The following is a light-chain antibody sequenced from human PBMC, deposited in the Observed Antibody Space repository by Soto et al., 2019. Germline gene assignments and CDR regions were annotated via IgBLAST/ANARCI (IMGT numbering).Light chain of an antibody. CDR2: GAS. CDR1: QGVRNN. CDR3: HQYNQWPLWT. J-gene: IGKJ1*01. Sequence: EVVMTQSPVTPSFSPGKSVTLSCXXSQGVRNNLAWYQQRPGQAPRLLIYGASTRAAGIPARFSGSGSETEFTLTIRSLQSEDFAVYYCHQYNQWPLWTFGQGTKVDIK. V-gene: IGKV3-15*01.